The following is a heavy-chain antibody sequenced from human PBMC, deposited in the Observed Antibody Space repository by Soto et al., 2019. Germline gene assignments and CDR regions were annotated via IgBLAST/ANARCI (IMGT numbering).Heavy chain of an antibody. D-gene: IGHD3-22*01. CDR3: ATEGDSSGWYNWFDP. J-gene: IGHJ5*02. Sequence: GGSLRLSCAASGVTFSSYNMNWVRQAPGKGLEWVSYISSGTSTIYYADSVKGRFTISRDNAKNSLYLQMNSLRAEDTAVYYCATEGDSSGWYNWFDPWGQGTLVTVSS. V-gene: IGHV3-48*01. CDR1: GVTFSSYN. CDR2: ISSGTSTI.